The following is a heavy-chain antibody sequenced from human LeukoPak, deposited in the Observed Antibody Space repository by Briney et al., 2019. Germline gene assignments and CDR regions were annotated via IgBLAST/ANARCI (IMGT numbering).Heavy chain of an antibody. Sequence: SETLSLTCTVSGGSISSYYWSWIRQPPGKRLEWIGYIYYSGSTNYNPSLKSRVTISVDTSKNQFSLKLSSVTAADTAVYYCASVRGYSYGLGYWGQGTLVTVSS. CDR3: ASVRGYSYGLGY. CDR2: IYYSGST. V-gene: IGHV4-59*01. D-gene: IGHD5-18*01. J-gene: IGHJ4*02. CDR1: GGSISSYY.